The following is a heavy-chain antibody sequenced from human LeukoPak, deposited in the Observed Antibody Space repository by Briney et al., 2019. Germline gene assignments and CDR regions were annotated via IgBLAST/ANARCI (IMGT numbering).Heavy chain of an antibody. CDR2: INPNSGGT. D-gene: IGHD3-22*01. CDR3: ARVYYYDSSGYGMDV. J-gene: IGHJ6*02. CDR1: GYTFTGYY. V-gene: IGHV1-2*02. Sequence: ASVKVSCKASGYTFTGYYMHWVRQAPGQGLEWMGWINPNSGGTNYAQKFQGRVTMTRDTSISTAYMELSRLRSDDTAVYYCARVYYYDSSGYGMDVWGQGTTVTVSS.